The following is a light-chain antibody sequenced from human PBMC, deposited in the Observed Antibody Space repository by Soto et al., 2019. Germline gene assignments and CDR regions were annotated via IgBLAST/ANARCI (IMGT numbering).Light chain of an antibody. Sequence: QSVLTQPASVSGSPGQSITISCTGTSSDVGGFNYVSWYQQHPDNAPKFLIYEVSKRPSGVSSRFSGSKSGNTASLTISGLQAEDEADYYCCSYTRTGTIVFAGGTKLTVL. CDR1: SSDVGGFNY. CDR2: EVS. V-gene: IGLV2-14*03. CDR3: CSYTRTGTIV. J-gene: IGLJ2*01.